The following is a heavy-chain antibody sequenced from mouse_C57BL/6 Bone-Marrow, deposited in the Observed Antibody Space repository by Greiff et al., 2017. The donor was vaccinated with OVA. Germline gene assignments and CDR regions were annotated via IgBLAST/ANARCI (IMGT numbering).Heavy chain of an antibody. CDR2: INYDGSST. Sequence: EVNVVESEGGLVQPGRSMKLSCTASGFTFSDYYMAWVRQVPEKGLEWVANINYDGSSTYYLDSLKSRFIISRDNAKNILYLQMSSLKSEDTATYHCAREFITTVVNYFEYWGQGTTLTVSS. D-gene: IGHD1-1*01. V-gene: IGHV5-16*01. CDR1: GFTFSDYY. J-gene: IGHJ2*01. CDR3: AREFITTVVNYFEY.